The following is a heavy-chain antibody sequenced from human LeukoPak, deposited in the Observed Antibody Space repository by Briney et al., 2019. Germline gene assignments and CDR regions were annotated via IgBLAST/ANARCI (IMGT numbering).Heavy chain of an antibody. J-gene: IGHJ4*02. CDR2: INSDGTAT. Sequence: GGSLRLSCAASGFTFSSYWMHWVRQAPGKGLVWVSRINSDGTATYYADSVKGRFTISRDNAKNTLYLQMNSLRAEDTAVYYCANFEDYDSSGYEGYWGQGTLVTVSS. D-gene: IGHD3-22*01. V-gene: IGHV3-74*01. CDR3: ANFEDYDSSGYEGY. CDR1: GFTFSSYW.